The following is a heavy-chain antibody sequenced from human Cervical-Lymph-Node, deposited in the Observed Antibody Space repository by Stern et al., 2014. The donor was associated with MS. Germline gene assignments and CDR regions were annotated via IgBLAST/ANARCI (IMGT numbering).Heavy chain of an antibody. J-gene: IGHJ4*02. D-gene: IGHD7-27*01. V-gene: IGHV4-4*02. CDR2: IYPSGST. CDR3: AINTGYFDS. CDR1: SGAIGSTKW. Sequence: QVQLQESGPGLVKPSGTLSLTCAVSSGAIGSTKWWSWVRQPPGKGLQWIGEIYPSGSTVYNPSLKSRVTISMDKSNNQFSLRLSSVTAADTAFYYCAINTGYFDSWGQGTLVTVSS.